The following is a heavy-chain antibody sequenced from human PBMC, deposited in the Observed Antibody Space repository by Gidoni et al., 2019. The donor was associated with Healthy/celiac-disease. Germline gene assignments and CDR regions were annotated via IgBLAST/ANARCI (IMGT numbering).Heavy chain of an antibody. CDR3: ARDGGRGGYDYYFDY. Sequence: EVQLVESGGGLVKPGGSLRLSCAASGFTFSSYSMNWVRQAPGKGLEWVSSISSSSSYIYYADSVKGRFTISRDNAKNSLYLQMNSLRAEDTAVYYCARDGGRGGYDYYFDYWGQGTLVTVSS. CDR1: GFTFSSYS. V-gene: IGHV3-21*01. D-gene: IGHD5-12*01. J-gene: IGHJ4*02. CDR2: ISSSSSYI.